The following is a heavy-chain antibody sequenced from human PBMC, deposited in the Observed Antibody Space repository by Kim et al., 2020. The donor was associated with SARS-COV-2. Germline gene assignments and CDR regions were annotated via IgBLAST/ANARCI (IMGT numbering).Heavy chain of an antibody. Sequence: PSPKGRVTISVDTSKNQFSLKLSSVTAADTAVYYCARQLTVDTAMVNFDYWGQGTLVTVSS. D-gene: IGHD5-18*01. V-gene: IGHV4-39*01. CDR3: ARQLTVDTAMVNFDY. J-gene: IGHJ4*02.